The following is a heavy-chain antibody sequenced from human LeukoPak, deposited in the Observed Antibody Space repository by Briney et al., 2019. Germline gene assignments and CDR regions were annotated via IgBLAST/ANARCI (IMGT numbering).Heavy chain of an antibody. CDR1: GGTFSSYA. V-gene: IGHV1-69*06. D-gene: IGHD5-18*01. J-gene: IGHJ5*02. Sequence: GASVKVSCKASGGTFSSYAISWVRQAPGQGLEWMGGIIPIFGTANYAQKFQGRVTITADKSTSTAYMGLSSLRSEDTAVYYCARVGDTAMVTGWFDPWGQGTLVTVSS. CDR3: ARVGDTAMVTGWFDP. CDR2: IIPIFGTA.